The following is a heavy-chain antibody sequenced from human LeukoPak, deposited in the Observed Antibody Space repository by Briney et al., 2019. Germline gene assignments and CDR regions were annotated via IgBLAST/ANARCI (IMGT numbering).Heavy chain of an antibody. CDR2: IIPIFGTA. D-gene: IGHD6-25*01. CDR3: ARNWQRFLFDY. CDR1: GGTFSSYA. J-gene: IGHJ4*02. Sequence: ASVKVSCKASGGTFSSYAISWVRQAPGQGLEWMGGIIPIFGTANYAQKFQGRVTITTDESTSTAYMELSSPRSEDTAVYYCARNWQRFLFDYWGQGTLVTVSS. V-gene: IGHV1-69*05.